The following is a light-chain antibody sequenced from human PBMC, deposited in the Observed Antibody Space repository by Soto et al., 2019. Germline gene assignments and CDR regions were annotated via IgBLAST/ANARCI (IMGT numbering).Light chain of an antibody. Sequence: DIQMTQSPSTLSASVGDRVTITCRASQSISSWLAWYQQKPGKAPKLLIYKASSLESGVPSRFSGSGSGTEFTLTISSLQPDDFATYYCQQYRTFGQGTKVEMK. V-gene: IGKV1-5*03. CDR2: KAS. CDR1: QSISSW. CDR3: QQYRT. J-gene: IGKJ1*01.